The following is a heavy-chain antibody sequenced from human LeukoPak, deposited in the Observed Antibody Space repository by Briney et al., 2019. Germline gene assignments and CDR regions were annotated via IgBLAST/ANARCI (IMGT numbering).Heavy chain of an antibody. CDR3: AKQANCGGSCPRATYYFDY. CDR1: GFTFSSYA. Sequence: GGSLRLSCAASGFTFSSYAMSWVRQAPGKGLEWVSAISGSGGSTYYADSVKGRFTISRDNSKNTLYLQMNSLRAEETAVYYCAKQANCGGSCPRATYYFDYWGQGTLVTVSS. CDR2: ISGSGGST. J-gene: IGHJ4*02. D-gene: IGHD2-15*01. V-gene: IGHV3-23*01.